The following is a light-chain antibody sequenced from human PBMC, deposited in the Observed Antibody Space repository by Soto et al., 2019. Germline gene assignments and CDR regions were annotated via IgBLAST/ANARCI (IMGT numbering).Light chain of an antibody. Sequence: QSVLPQPASVSGSPGQSITISCIGTTSDVGTSDLVSWYQQHPDTAPKLLIYGASKRPSGVSNRFSGPKSGNTASLTISGLQAEHEADYYCCSYASTGPYVFGTGTKVTAL. CDR2: GAS. CDR3: CSYASTGPYV. V-gene: IGLV2-23*01. J-gene: IGLJ1*01. CDR1: TSDVGTSDL.